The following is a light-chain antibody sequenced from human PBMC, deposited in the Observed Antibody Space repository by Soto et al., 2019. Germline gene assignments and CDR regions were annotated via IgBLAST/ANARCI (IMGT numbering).Light chain of an antibody. V-gene: IGKV1-9*01. Sequence: DIQLTQSPSFLSASVGDRVTITCRASQGISSYLAWYQQKPGKAPKLLIYAASPLQSGVPSRFSGSGSGTDSPLPTTTRQPKDFAIFNGQKLNIYPLPFGGGPRWRSN. CDR3: QKLNIYPLP. J-gene: IGKJ4*01. CDR2: AAS. CDR1: QGISSY.